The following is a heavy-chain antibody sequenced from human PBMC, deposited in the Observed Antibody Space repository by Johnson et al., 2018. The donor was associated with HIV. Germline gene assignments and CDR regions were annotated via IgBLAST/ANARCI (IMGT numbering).Heavy chain of an antibody. V-gene: IGHV3-25*03. Sequence: VQLVESGGGLTQPAWSPRLSCAASQFTFSRYYMNCVRQAPGNGLELVGQINPNGGNTYLKDSVKDRFNTSRDNAKNTLHLQKNSLRAEDTAVYYCARNLQASFYDFWSDCNAFDIWGQGTMVTVSS. J-gene: IGHJ3*02. CDR2: INPNGGNT. CDR3: ARNLQASFYDFWSDCNAFDI. D-gene: IGHD3-3*01. CDR1: QFTFSRYY.